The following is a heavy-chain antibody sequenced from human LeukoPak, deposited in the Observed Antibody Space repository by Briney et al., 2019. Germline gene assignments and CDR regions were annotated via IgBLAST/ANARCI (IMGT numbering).Heavy chain of an antibody. CDR3: ARKGLFWSGYRDAFDI. CDR2: MNPNSGNT. J-gene: IGHJ3*02. CDR1: GYTFTSYD. V-gene: IGHV1-8*03. Sequence: ASVKVSCKASGYTFTSYDINWVRQATGQGLEWMGWMNPNSGNTGYARKFQGRVTITRNTSISTAYMELSSLRSEDTAVYYCARKGLFWSGYRDAFDIWGQGTMVTVSS. D-gene: IGHD3-3*01.